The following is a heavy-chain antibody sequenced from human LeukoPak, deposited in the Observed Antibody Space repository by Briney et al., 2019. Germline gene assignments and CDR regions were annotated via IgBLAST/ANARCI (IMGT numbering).Heavy chain of an antibody. D-gene: IGHD3-10*01. CDR1: GGSISSYY. Sequence: PSGTLSLTCTVSGGSISSYYWSWIRQPPGKGLEWIGYIYYSGSTNYNPSLKSRVTISVDTSKNQFSLKLSSVTAADTAVYYCARDVDYGSGYYFDYWGQGTLVTVSS. CDR2: IYYSGST. V-gene: IGHV4-59*01. CDR3: ARDVDYGSGYYFDY. J-gene: IGHJ4*02.